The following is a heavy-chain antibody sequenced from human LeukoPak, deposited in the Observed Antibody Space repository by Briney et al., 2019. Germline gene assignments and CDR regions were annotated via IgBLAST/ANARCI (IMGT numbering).Heavy chain of an antibody. CDR2: IRYDGSNK. J-gene: IGHJ4*02. CDR1: GFTFSSYG. Sequence: GGSLRLSCAASGFTFSSYGMHWVRQAPGKGLKWVAFIRYDGSNKYYADSVKGRFTISRDNSKNTLYLQMNSLRAEDTAVYYCANPYCSGGSCYSFAYWGQGTLVTVSS. CDR3: ANPYCSGGSCYSFAY. D-gene: IGHD2-15*01. V-gene: IGHV3-30*02.